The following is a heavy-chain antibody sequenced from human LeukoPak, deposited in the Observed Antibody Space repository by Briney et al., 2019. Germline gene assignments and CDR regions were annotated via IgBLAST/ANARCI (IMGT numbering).Heavy chain of an antibody. Sequence: SETLSLTCTVSGGSISSYYWSWIRQPAGKGLEWIGRIYTSGSTNYNPSLKSRVTMSVDTSKNQFSLKLSSVTAADTAVYYCASSSLWGATLDYWGQGTLVTVSS. D-gene: IGHD1-26*01. J-gene: IGHJ4*02. CDR2: IYTSGST. CDR1: GGSISSYY. CDR3: ASSSLWGATLDY. V-gene: IGHV4-4*07.